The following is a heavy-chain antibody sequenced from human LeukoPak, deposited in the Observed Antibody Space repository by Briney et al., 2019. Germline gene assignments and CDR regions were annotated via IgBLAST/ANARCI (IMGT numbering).Heavy chain of an antibody. CDR1: GGSISSYY. Sequence: PSETLSLTCTVSGGSISSYYWSWIRQPPGKGLEWIGYIYYSGSTNYNPSLKSRVTISVDTSKNQFSLKLSSVTAADTAVYYCARVFPGRVPAVDYWGQGTLVTVSS. V-gene: IGHV4-59*01. J-gene: IGHJ4*02. CDR2: IYYSGST. CDR3: ARVFPGRVPAVDY. D-gene: IGHD2-2*01.